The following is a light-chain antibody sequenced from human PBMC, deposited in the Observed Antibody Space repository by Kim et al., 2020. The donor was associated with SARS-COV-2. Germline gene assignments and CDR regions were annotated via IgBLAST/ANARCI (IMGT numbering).Light chain of an antibody. J-gene: IGLJ3*02. CDR1: SIGAKS. CDR2: RDR. CDR3: HVWDSNTAV. Sequence: GALGQTARITCGGSSIGAKSVHWYQKKPGQAPVLVIYRDRNRPSGIPERFSGSNSGNTATLTISRAQAGDEADYYCHVWDSNTAVFGGGTQLTVL. V-gene: IGLV3-9*01.